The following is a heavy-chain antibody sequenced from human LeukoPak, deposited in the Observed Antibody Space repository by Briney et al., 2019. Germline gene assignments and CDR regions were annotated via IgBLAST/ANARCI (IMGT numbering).Heavy chain of an antibody. J-gene: IGHJ3*02. CDR2: ISAYNGNT. D-gene: IGHD3-9*01. Sequence: GASVKVSCKASGYTFTSYDISWVRQAPGQGLEWMGWISAYNGNTNYAQKLQGRVTMTTDTSTSTAYMELRSLRSDDTAVYYCASLVLRYFDWPFGGDDAFDIWGQGTMVTVSS. V-gene: IGHV1-18*01. CDR1: GYTFTSYD. CDR3: ASLVLRYFDWPFGGDDAFDI.